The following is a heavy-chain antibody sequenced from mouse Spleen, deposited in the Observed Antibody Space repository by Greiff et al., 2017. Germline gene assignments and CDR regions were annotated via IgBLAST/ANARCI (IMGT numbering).Heavy chain of an antibody. CDR3: VRSPLWD. V-gene: IGHV10-1*01. J-gene: IGHJ3*01. D-gene: IGHD1-1*02. CDR2: IRSKSNNYAT. Sequence: DVKLVESGGGLVQPKGSLKLSCAASGFSFNTYAMNWVRQAPGKGLEWVARIRSKSNNYATYYADSVKDRFTISRDDSESMLYLQMNNLKTEDTAMYYCVRSPLWDWGQGTLVTVSA. CDR1: GFSFNTYA.